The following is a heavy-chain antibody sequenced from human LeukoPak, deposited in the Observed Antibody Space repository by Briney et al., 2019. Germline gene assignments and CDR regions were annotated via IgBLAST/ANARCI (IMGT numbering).Heavy chain of an antibody. D-gene: IGHD6-13*01. J-gene: IGHJ4*01. V-gene: IGHV3-7*01. CDR3: ARDGTAAGLYFDL. CDR1: GFTFSSYW. Sequence: GGSLRLSCAVSGFTFSSYWMKWVRQAPGKGLEWVASINQDGGEKYYVGSVKDRFTISRVNAKNSLYLQMSSLRAEDTAVYYCARDGTAAGLYFDLWGQGTLVTVSS. CDR2: INQDGGEK.